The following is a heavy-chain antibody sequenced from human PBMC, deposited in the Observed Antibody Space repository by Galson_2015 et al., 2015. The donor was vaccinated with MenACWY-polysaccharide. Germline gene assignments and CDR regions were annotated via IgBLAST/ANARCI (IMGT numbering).Heavy chain of an antibody. CDR3: ARDSHYSYYYMDV. Sequence: YAQKFKGRVTMTRHTSIPTAYMELSSLRSEDTAVYYCARDSHYSYYYMDVWGKGTTVIVSS. J-gene: IGHJ6*03. V-gene: IGHV1-8*01.